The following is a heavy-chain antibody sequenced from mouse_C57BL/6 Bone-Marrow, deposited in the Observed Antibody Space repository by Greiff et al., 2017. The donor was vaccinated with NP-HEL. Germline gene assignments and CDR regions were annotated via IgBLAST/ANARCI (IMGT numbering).Heavy chain of an antibody. CDR1: GYTFTSYG. D-gene: IGHD1-1*01. J-gene: IGHJ3*01. V-gene: IGHV1-81*01. CDR3: ARGLLYDYYGSSYAWFAY. Sequence: VKLQESGAELARPGASVKLSCKASGYTFTSYGISWVKQRTGQGLEWIGEIYPRSGNTYYNEKFKGKATLTADKSSSTAYMELRSLTSEDSAVYFCARGLLYDYYGSSYAWFAYWGQGTLVTVSA. CDR2: IYPRSGNT.